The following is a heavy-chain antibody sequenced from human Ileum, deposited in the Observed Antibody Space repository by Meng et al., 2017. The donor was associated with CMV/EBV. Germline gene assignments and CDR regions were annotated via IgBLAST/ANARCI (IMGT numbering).Heavy chain of an antibody. D-gene: IGHD3-10*01. CDR1: GLSLHRAVSF. Sequence: GLSLHRAVSFLSSVRQPPVKGLVWIGYIFSSGTTYYNPSLRSRVAISSDPSKNRFSLKVTSVTPADTAVYYCARGIRVWFGKNYYDFWGQGALVTVSS. CDR3: ARGIRVWFGKNYYDF. J-gene: IGHJ4*02. V-gene: IGHV4-30-4*08. CDR2: IFSSGTT.